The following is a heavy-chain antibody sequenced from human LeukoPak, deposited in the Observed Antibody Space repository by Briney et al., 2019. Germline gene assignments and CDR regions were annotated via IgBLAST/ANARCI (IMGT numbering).Heavy chain of an antibody. J-gene: IGHJ4*02. D-gene: IGHD5-24*01. V-gene: IGHV4-59*01. CDR2: IYYSGST. Sequence: SETLSLTCTVSGGSISSFYWSWIRQPPGKGLEWIGYIYYSGSTNYNPSLKSRVTISVDTSKNQFSLQLSSVTAADTAVCYCVGMANWRQGTLVTVCS. CDR3: VGMAN. CDR1: GGSISSFY.